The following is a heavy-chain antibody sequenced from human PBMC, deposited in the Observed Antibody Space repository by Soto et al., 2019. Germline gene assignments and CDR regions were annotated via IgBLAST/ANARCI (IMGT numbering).Heavy chain of an antibody. V-gene: IGHV1-2*02. Sequence: QVQLVQSGAEVKKPGASVKVSCKASGYPLTAKYLHWVRQAPGQGLEWMGWINPSSGGTKEAQKFRGRVTMTRDTSISAAYMELSRLTSDDTAMYYCAKGGSSWTEWFDPWGQGTLVTVSS. CDR2: INPSSGGT. J-gene: IGHJ5*02. CDR3: AKGGSSWTEWFDP. CDR1: GYPLTAKY. D-gene: IGHD6-13*01.